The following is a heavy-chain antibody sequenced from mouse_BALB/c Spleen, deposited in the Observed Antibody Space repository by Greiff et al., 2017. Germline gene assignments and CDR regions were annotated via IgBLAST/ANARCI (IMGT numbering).Heavy chain of an antibody. V-gene: IGHV14-3*02. CDR1: GFNIKDTY. Sequence: EVKLVESGAELVKPGASVKLSCTASGFNIKDTYMHWVKQRPEQGLEWIGRIDPANGNTKYDPKFQGKATITADTSSNTAYLQLSSLTSEDTAVYYCAREGRWDGYAMDYWGQGTSVTVSS. D-gene: IGHD4-1*01. CDR3: AREGRWDGYAMDY. CDR2: IDPANGNT. J-gene: IGHJ4*01.